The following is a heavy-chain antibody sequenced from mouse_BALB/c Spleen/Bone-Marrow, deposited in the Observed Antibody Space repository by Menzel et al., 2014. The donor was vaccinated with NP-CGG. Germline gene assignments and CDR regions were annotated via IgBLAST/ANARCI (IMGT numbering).Heavy chain of an antibody. CDR2: IYPGGGYT. D-gene: IGHD4-1*01. V-gene: IGHV1-63*02. CDR1: GYTFTNYW. Sequence: QVHVKQSGAELVRPGTSVKISCKASGYTFTNYWLGWVKQRPGHGLEWIGDIYPGGGYTNYNEKFKGKATLTADTSSSTAYMQLSSLTSEDSAVYFCARRGTGVDHWGQGTTLTVSS. CDR3: ARRGTGVDH. J-gene: IGHJ2*01.